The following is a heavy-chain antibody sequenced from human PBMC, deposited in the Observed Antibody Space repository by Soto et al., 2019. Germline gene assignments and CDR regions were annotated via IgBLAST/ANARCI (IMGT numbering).Heavy chain of an antibody. J-gene: IGHJ4*02. Sequence: PGGSLRLSCAASGFTVSSNYMSWVRQAPGKGLEWVSVIYSGGSTYYADSVKGRFTISRDNSKTTLYLQMNSLRAEDTAVYYCARGWYYDSSGYYRYWGQGTLVTVSS. D-gene: IGHD3-22*01. CDR2: IYSGGST. V-gene: IGHV3-53*01. CDR3: ARGWYYDSSGYYRY. CDR1: GFTVSSNY.